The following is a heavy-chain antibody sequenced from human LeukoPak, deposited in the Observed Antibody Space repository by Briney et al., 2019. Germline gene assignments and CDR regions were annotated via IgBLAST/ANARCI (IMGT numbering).Heavy chain of an antibody. Sequence: GASVKVSCKTSGYTFTGYYIHWVRQATGQGLEWMGWMNPNSGNTGYAQKFQGRVTMTRNTSISTAYMELSSLRSEDTAVYYCARGGRMGEDYWGQGTLVTVSS. CDR2: MNPNSGNT. D-gene: IGHD1-26*01. V-gene: IGHV1-8*02. J-gene: IGHJ4*02. CDR3: ARGGRMGEDY. CDR1: GYTFTGYY.